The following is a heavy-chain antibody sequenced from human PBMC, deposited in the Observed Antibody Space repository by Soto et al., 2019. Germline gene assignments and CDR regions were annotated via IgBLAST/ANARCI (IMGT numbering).Heavy chain of an antibody. CDR2: IDPSDSYT. D-gene: IGHD6-13*01. Sequence: PGESLKISCKGSGYTFTNYWISWVRQMPGKGLEWMGRIDPSDSYTKYSPSFQGHVTMSGDKSITTAYLQWISLKASDTAIYYCARSQPIAAAGYYYYYGLDVWGQGTTVTVSS. J-gene: IGHJ6*02. V-gene: IGHV5-10-1*01. CDR1: GYTFTNYW. CDR3: ARSQPIAAAGYYYYYGLDV.